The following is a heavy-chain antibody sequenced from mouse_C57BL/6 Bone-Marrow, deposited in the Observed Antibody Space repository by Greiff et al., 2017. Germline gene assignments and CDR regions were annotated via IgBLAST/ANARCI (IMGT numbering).Heavy chain of an antibody. CDR1: GYTFTDYY. CDR2: INPNNGGT. Sequence: VQLQQSGPELVKPGASVKISCKASGYTFTDYYMNWVKQSPGKSLEWIGDINPNNGGTSYNQKFKGKATLTVDKSSSTAYMQLRSLTSEDSAVLFCANGYILSAFDYWGQGTSVTVSS. V-gene: IGHV1-26*01. CDR3: ANGYILSAFDY. D-gene: IGHD1-3*01. J-gene: IGHJ4*01.